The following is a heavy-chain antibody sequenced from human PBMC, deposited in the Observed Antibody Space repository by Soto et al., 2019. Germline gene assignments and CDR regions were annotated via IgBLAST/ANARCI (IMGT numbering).Heavy chain of an antibody. D-gene: IGHD6-6*01. J-gene: IGHJ6*02. CDR1: GYTFTSYY. Sequence: QVQLVQSGAEVKKPGASVKVSCKASGYTFTSYYMHWVRQAPGQGLEWMGIINPSGGSTSYAQKFQGRVTMTRDTSTSTVYMELSSLRSEDTAVYYCASYSSSSVGYYYGMDVWGQGTTVTVSS. CDR2: INPSGGST. V-gene: IGHV1-46*01. CDR3: ASYSSSSVGYYYGMDV.